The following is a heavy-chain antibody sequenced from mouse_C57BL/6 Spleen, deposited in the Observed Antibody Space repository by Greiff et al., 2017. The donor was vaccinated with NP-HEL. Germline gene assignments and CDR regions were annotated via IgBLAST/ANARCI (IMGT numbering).Heavy chain of an antibody. CDR1: GFTFSDYY. Sequence: EVKLMESEGGLVQPGSSMKLSCTASGFTFSDYYMAWVRQVPEKGLEWVANINYDGSSTYYLDSLKSRFIISRDNAKNILYLQMSSLKSEDTATYYCARVDYDYDVGYAMDYWGQGTSVTVSS. D-gene: IGHD2-4*01. J-gene: IGHJ4*01. CDR3: ARVDYDYDVGYAMDY. V-gene: IGHV5-16*01. CDR2: INYDGSST.